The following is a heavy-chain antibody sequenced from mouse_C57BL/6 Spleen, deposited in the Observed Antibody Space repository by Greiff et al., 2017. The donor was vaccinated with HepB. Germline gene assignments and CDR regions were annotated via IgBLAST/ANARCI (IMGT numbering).Heavy chain of an antibody. D-gene: IGHD1-1*01. V-gene: IGHV1-62-2*01. Sequence: LVESGAELVKPGASVKLSCKASGYTFTEYTIHWVKQRSGQGLEWIGWFYPGSGSIKYNEKFKDKATLTADKSSSTVYMELSRLTSEDSAVYFCARHERGDYYGSSGYFDYWGQGTTLTVSS. CDR3: ARHERGDYYGSSGYFDY. J-gene: IGHJ2*01. CDR1: GYTFTEYT. CDR2: FYPGSGSI.